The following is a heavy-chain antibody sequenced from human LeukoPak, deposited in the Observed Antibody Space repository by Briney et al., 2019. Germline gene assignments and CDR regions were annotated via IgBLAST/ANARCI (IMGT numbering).Heavy chain of an antibody. D-gene: IGHD3-22*01. CDR1: GYSFDDYW. J-gene: IGHJ4*02. CDR2: IHPDDSDT. Sequence: GESLKISCKGSGYSFDDYWLAWVRQIPEKGLEWMGIIHPDDSDTRYSPSFQGQVTLSADKSISTAYLQWSSLKASDTGMYYCARGYDRFDYWGQGTLVTVSS. CDR3: ARGYDRFDY. V-gene: IGHV5-51*01.